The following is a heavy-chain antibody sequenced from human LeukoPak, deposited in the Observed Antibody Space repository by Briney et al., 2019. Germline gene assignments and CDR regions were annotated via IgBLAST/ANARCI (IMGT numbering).Heavy chain of an antibody. Sequence: GGSLRLSCAASGFTFSSYGMSWVRQAPGKGLEWVSAISGSGGSTYYADSVKGRFTISRDNSKNTLYLQMNSLRAEDTAVYYCAKDDGALLSFDYWGQGTLVTVSS. CDR2: ISGSGGST. J-gene: IGHJ4*02. CDR3: AKDDGALLSFDY. CDR1: GFTFSSYG. V-gene: IGHV3-23*01. D-gene: IGHD3-10*01.